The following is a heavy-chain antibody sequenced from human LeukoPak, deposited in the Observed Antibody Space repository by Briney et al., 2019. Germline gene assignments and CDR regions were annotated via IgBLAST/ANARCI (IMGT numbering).Heavy chain of an antibody. V-gene: IGHV3-74*01. CDR2: INSDGSST. CDR1: EFTFHNYA. D-gene: IGHD4-17*01. J-gene: IGHJ4*02. CDR3: ARDTDTVTTILDY. Sequence: GGSLRLSCAASEFTFHNYAMNWVRQAPGKGLVWVSRINSDGSSTSYADSVKGRFTISRDNAKNTLYLQMNSLRAEDTAVYYCARDTDTVTTILDYWGQGTLVTVSS.